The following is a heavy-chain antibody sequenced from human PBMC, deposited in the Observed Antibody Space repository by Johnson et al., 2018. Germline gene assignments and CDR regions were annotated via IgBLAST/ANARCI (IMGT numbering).Heavy chain of an antibody. D-gene: IGHD3-10*01. J-gene: IGHJ6*02. CDR2: IWYDGSNK. Sequence: QVQLVESGGGVVQPGRSLRLSCAASGFTFSSYGMHWVRQAPGKGLEWVAVIWYDGSNKYYADSVKGRFTISRDNSKNTLYLQMNSLRAEDTAVYYCARDGDGSGSYYSWGAYYYYYGMDVWGQGTTVTVSS. CDR1: GFTFSSYG. V-gene: IGHV3-33*01. CDR3: ARDGDGSGSYYSWGAYYYYYGMDV.